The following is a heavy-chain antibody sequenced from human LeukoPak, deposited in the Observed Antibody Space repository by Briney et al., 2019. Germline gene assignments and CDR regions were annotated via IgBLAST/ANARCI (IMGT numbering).Heavy chain of an antibody. J-gene: IGHJ3*02. CDR2: IYYSGST. CDR3: ASLDGGWELGAFDI. D-gene: IGHD1-26*01. V-gene: IGHV4-59*08. Sequence: SETLSLTCAVYGGSFSGYYWSWIRQPPGKGLEWIGYIYYSGSTNYNPSLKSRVTISVDTSKNQFSLKLSSVTAADTAVYYCASLDGGWELGAFDIWGQGTMVTVSS. CDR1: GGSFSGYY.